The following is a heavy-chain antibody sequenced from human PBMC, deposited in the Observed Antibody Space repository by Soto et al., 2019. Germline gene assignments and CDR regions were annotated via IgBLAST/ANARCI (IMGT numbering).Heavy chain of an antibody. D-gene: IGHD5-12*01. CDR1: GFTFINYA. CDR2: ISGSGVTT. J-gene: IGHJ4*02. CDR3: AKYMVATIYFDY. Sequence: GGSLRLSCAASGFTFINYAMSWVRQAPGKGLEWVSTISGSGVTTYYADSVKGRFTISRDNSKNTLYLQMNSLRAEDTAEYYCAKYMVATIYFDYWGQGALVTVS. V-gene: IGHV3-23*01.